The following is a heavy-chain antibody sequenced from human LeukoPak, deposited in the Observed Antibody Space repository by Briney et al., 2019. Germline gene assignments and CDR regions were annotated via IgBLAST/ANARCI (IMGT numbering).Heavy chain of an antibody. CDR3: ALTMVRGVIKYGRYYMDV. V-gene: IGHV1-8*01. Sequence: ASVRVSCKTSGYTFTSYDINWVRQATGQGLEWMGWMNPNSGNTGYAQKFQGRVTMTRNTSISTAYMELSSLRSEDTAVYYCALTMVRGVIKYGRYYMDVWGKGTTVTVSS. J-gene: IGHJ6*03. CDR2: MNPNSGNT. D-gene: IGHD3-10*01. CDR1: GYTFTSYD.